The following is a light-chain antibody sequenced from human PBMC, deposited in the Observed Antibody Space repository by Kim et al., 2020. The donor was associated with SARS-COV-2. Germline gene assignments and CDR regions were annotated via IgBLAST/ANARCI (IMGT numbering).Light chain of an antibody. J-gene: IGLJ2*01. V-gene: IGLV1-44*01. CDR3: AAWDDSLNGLV. Sequence: GQSVTISCSGSSSNIGSNTVNWYQQLPGTAPKLLIYSNNQRPSGVPDRFSCSKSGTSASLAISGLQSEDEADYYCAAWDDSLNGLVFGGGTQLTVL. CDR2: SNN. CDR1: SSNIGSNT.